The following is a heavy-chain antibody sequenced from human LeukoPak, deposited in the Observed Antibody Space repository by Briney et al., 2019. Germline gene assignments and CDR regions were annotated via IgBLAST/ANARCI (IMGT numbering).Heavy chain of an antibody. CDR1: GGFISSYY. V-gene: IGHV4-59*01. Sequence: PSETLSLTCTVSGGFISSYYWSWIRQPPGKGLEWIGYIYYSGSTNYNPSLKSRVTISVDTSKNQFSLKLSSVTAADTAVYYCARDLKRNFMDVWGQGTTVTVSS. J-gene: IGHJ6*02. CDR2: IYYSGST. CDR3: ARDLKRNFMDV. D-gene: IGHD1-14*01.